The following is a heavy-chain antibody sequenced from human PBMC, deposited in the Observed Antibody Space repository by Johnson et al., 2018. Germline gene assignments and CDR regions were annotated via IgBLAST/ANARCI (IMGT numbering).Heavy chain of an antibody. D-gene: IGHD3-16*01. CDR3: AKDKRIDGGSEYCQH. CDR2: ISDSGGST. V-gene: IGHV3-23*04. CDR1: GFTFSSYA. Sequence: VQLVQSGGGLVQPGGSLRLSCGAFGFTFSSYAMSWVRQAPGKGLEWVSGISDSGGSTFYVDSVKGRFTISRDNSKNPLYLQMNSLRAEDTAVYYCAKDKRIDGGSEYCQHCGQGTLVTVSS. J-gene: IGHJ1*01.